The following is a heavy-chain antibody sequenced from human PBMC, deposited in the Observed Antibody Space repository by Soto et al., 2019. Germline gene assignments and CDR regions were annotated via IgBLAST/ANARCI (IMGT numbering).Heavy chain of an antibody. CDR1: GFSFDDYG. Sequence: EVQLVESGGGSVQPGRSLRLTCAASGFSFDDYGMHWVRQRPGQGLEWVSGISWNSGDIYYADSVKGRFTISGDNAKRSLYLQMNSLRTEDTALYYCAKDNDLDRDGPFDYWGQGILVTVSS. V-gene: IGHV3-9*01. D-gene: IGHD2-2*03. J-gene: IGHJ4*02. CDR3: AKDNDLDRDGPFDY. CDR2: ISWNSGDI.